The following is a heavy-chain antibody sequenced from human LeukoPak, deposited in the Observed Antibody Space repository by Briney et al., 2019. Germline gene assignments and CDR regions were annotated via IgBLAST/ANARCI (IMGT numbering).Heavy chain of an antibody. CDR3: ARGRGGWYQLLSKGDNWFDP. J-gene: IGHJ5*02. CDR2: IIPILGIA. CDR1: GGTFSSYA. Sequence: GASVKVSCKASGGTFSSYAISWVRQAPGQGLEWMGRIIPILGIANYAQKFQGRVTITADKSTSTAYMELSSLRSEDTAVYYCARGRGGWYQLLSKGDNWFDPWGQGTLVTVSS. D-gene: IGHD2-2*01. V-gene: IGHV1-69*04.